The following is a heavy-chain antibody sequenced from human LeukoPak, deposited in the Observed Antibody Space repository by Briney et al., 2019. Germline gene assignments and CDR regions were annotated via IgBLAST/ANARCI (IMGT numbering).Heavy chain of an antibody. V-gene: IGHV3-30*18. J-gene: IGHJ4*02. Sequence: PGRSLRLSCAASGFTFSSYGMHWVRQAPGKGLEWVAVISYDGSNKYYADSVKGRFTISRDNSKNTLYLQMNSLRAEDTAVYYCAKDPGPYYYGSGSYYIXWGQGTLVTVSS. D-gene: IGHD3-10*01. CDR2: ISYDGSNK. CDR3: AKDPGPYYYGSGSYYIX. CDR1: GFTFSSYG.